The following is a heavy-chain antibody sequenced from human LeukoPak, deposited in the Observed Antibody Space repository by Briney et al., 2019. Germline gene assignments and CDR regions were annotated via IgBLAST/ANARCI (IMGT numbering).Heavy chain of an antibody. Sequence: GGSLRLSCAASGFTFSSHWMTWVRQAPGKGLEWVASVKEDVNERYYVDSVKGRFTISRDNAKNSVFLEMNSLRVDDSAVYYCASGPASEPLEYWGQGTLVTVSS. CDR3: ASGPASEPLEY. CDR1: GFTFSSHW. V-gene: IGHV3-7*01. D-gene: IGHD6-13*01. J-gene: IGHJ4*02. CDR2: VKEDVNER.